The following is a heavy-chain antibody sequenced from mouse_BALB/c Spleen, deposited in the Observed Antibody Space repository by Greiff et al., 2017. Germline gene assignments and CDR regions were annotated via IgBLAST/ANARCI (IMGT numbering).Heavy chain of an antibody. V-gene: IGHV3-8*02. CDR3: AIYYGNYWYFDV. Sequence: EVMLVESGPSLVKPSQTLSLTCSVTGDSITSGYWNWIRKFPGNKLEYMGYISYSGSTYYNPSLKSRISITRDTSKNQYYLQLNSVTTEDTATYYCAIYYGNYWYFDVWGAGTTVTVSS. J-gene: IGHJ1*01. D-gene: IGHD2-1*01. CDR2: ISYSGST. CDR1: GDSITSGY.